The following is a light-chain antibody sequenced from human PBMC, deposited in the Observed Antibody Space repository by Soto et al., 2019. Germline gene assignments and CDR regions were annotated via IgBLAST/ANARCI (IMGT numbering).Light chain of an antibody. J-gene: IGKJ1*01. CDR1: QTILTY. V-gene: IGKV1-39*01. CDR3: QQSFGTTWT. CDR2: AAS. Sequence: IQLTQSPSSLSASVGDTVTITCRASQTILTYLNWYQQKPGKAPKLLIYAASSLQSGVPSRFSGGGSATDFTLTISSLQPEDFATYYCQQSFGTTWTFGRGTKVDIK.